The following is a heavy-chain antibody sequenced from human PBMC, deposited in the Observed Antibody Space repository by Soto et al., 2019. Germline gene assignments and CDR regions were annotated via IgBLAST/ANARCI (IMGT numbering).Heavy chain of an antibody. D-gene: IGHD6-19*01. J-gene: IGHJ3*02. CDR2: LYSGGNT. CDR3: ARAPPSSGWHLGAFDI. V-gene: IGHV3-53*01. Sequence: GSLRLSCAASGFTVSSSYMNWVRQAPGKGLEWVSILYSGGNTYYADSVKGRFTISRDNSKNTLYLQMNSLRADDTAIYYCARAPPSSGWHLGAFDIWGQGTIVTVSS. CDR1: GFTVSSSY.